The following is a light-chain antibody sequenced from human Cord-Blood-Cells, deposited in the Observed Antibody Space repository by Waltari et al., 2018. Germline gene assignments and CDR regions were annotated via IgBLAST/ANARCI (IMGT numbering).Light chain of an antibody. CDR2: AAS. Sequence: DIQLTQPPSSLSASVGARVTNTCRASQRISNYLNRYQQKPGKAPKPLIYAASSLQSGVPSRFSGSGSGTDFTLTISSLQPEDFATYYCQQSYSTPLFGGGTKVEIK. CDR3: QQSYSTPL. V-gene: IGKV1-39*01. CDR1: QRISNY. J-gene: IGKJ4*01.